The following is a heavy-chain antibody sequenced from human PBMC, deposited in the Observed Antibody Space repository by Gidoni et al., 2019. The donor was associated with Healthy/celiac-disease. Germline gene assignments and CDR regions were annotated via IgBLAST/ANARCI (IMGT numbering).Heavy chain of an antibody. Sequence: QLQLQESGPGLVKPSETLSLTCTVSGCSISSSSYDWGWIRQPPGEGLEWSGGIYYSGSTYYNPSLKSRVTIAVDTSKNQFSLKLSSVTAADTAVYYCARGIGQRWLKGPLDYWGQGTLVTVSS. V-gene: IGHV4-39*01. CDR1: GCSISSSSYD. D-gene: IGHD5-18*01. J-gene: IGHJ4*02. CDR2: IYYSGST. CDR3: ARGIGQRWLKGPLDY.